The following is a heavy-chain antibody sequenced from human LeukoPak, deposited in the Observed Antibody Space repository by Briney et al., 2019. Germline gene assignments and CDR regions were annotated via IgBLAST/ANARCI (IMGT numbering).Heavy chain of an antibody. V-gene: IGHV3-74*01. J-gene: IGHJ5*02. D-gene: IGHD3-10*01. CDR2: MNSDGTTT. CDR3: ARGRGPYGWFDP. CDR1: GFSSSDYW. Sequence: GGSLRLSCTASGFSSSDYWMHWVRHAPGKGLVWVSRMNSDGTTTNYADSVKGRFTISRDNAKNTLYLQMNSLRAEDTAVYYCARGRGPYGWFDPWGQGTLVTVSS.